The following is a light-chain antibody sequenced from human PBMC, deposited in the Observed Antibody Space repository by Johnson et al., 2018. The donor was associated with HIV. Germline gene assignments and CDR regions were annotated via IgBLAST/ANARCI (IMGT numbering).Light chain of an antibody. J-gene: IGLJ1*01. CDR3: GTWDPSLSAGEV. CDR2: DDN. Sequence: QAVLTQPPSVSAAPGQKVTISCSGSSSNIGNNYVSWYQQLPGTAPKLLIYDDNKRPSGIPDRFSGSKSGTSATLGITGLQTGDEADYYCGTWDPSLSAGEVFVTGTKVTV. CDR1: SSNIGNNY. V-gene: IGLV1-51*01.